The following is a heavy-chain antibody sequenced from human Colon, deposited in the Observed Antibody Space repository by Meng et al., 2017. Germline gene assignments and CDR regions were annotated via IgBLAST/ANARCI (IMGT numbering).Heavy chain of an antibody. D-gene: IGHD2/OR15-2a*01. CDR2: IKSNNNGGTT. CDR3: GTDIYD. CDR1: GITFTTAW. J-gene: IGHJ4*02. V-gene: IGHV3-15*01. Sequence: EGRLGESGGGLVKPGGSLRLFCAASGITFTTAWMAWVRQTPGRGLEWVGRIKSNNNGGTTDYAAPVKGRFTISRDDSKSMVYLQMNSLKIEDTAMYYCGTDIYDWGQGTLVTVSS.